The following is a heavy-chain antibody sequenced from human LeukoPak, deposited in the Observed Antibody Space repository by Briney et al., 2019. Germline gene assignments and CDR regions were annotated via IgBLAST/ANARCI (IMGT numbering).Heavy chain of an antibody. CDR2: IEFGGAT. D-gene: IGHD4-17*01. CDR1: EGSIINSDYY. Sequence: SETLSLTCSVSEGSIINSDYYWAWIRQPPGKEVEWLGSIEFGGATHYNPSVESRLTVSIDTSRNQFFLRLTSVTAADTAVYYCAREIDYGDYVGWVDLWGRGTLVTVSS. CDR3: AREIDYGDYVGWVDL. V-gene: IGHV4-39*07. J-gene: IGHJ2*01.